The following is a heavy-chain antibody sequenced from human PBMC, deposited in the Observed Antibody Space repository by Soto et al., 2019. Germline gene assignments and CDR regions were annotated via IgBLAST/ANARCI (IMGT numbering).Heavy chain of an antibody. CDR1: GFTFSSNS. Sequence: EVQVVESGGGLVQPGGSLRLSCAASGFTFSSNSMNWVRQAPGKGLEWISYISSSSSTIYADSVKGRFTISRDNAKHSLYLQINSLRDEDTAVYYCARVIWSGHLTSDLWGQGTLVTVPS. V-gene: IGHV3-48*02. J-gene: IGHJ5*02. CDR3: ARVIWSGHLTSDL. D-gene: IGHD3-3*01. CDR2: ISSSSSTI.